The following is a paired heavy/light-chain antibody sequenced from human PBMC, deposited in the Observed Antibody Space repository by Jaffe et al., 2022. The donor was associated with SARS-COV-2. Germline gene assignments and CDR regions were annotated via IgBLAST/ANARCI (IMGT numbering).Light chain of an antibody. V-gene: IGLV2-14*03. CDR3: TSFARRTPPNWV. Sequence: QSALAQPASVSGSPGQSITISCTGTSNDVGGYDYVSWYQQHPGKAPKLMIYDVTNRPSGVSDRFSGSKSGNTASLTISGLQAEDEADYYCTSFARRTPPNWVFGGGTKLTVL. CDR2: DVT. J-gene: IGLJ3*02. CDR1: SNDVGGYDY.
Heavy chain of an antibody. Sequence: QVQLVESGGGVVQPGRSLRLSCAASGFTFSSYAMHWVRQSPDKGLEWVAIISSDGANKYYADSVKGRFTISRDNSESALYLQMNSLRAEDTALYYCAKDHLVGSSSSVYWGQGTLVTVSS. J-gene: IGHJ4*02. CDR3: AKDHLVGSSSSVY. CDR2: ISSDGANK. V-gene: IGHV3-30*18. D-gene: IGHD6-6*01. CDR1: GFTFSSYA.